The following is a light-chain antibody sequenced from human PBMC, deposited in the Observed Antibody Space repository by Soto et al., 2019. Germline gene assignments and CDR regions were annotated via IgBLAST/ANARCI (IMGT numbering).Light chain of an antibody. J-gene: IGKJ1*01. V-gene: IGKV1-5*01. CDR1: QSVMRW. CDR2: DAS. Sequence: IQRTKTPANLTAFAGDRVTVAGQTIQSVMRWVAWYQEKPGRGANLLIYDASSWLSGVPSRCIGSGAGTEFTLTITSRLQDDDSTNYCRHYYTSSPEAFGQGTKVDIK. CDR3: RHYYTSSPEA.